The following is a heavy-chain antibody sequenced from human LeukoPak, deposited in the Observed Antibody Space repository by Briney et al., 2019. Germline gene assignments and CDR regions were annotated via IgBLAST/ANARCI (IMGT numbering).Heavy chain of an antibody. J-gene: IGHJ3*02. V-gene: IGHV3-23*01. CDR1: GGSFSGYA. D-gene: IGHD3-22*01. CDR3: AKDTMIVSDAFDI. CDR2: ISGSGGST. Sequence: GGSLRLSCAASGGSFSGYAMSWVRQAPGKGLEWVSAISGSGGSTYYADSVKGRFTISRDNSKTTLYLQMNSLSAEDTAVYYCAKDTMIVSDAFDIWGQGKMVTVSS.